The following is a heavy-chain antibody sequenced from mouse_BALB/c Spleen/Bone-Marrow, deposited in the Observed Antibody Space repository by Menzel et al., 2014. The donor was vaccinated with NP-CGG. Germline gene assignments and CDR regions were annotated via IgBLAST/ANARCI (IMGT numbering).Heavy chain of an antibody. Sequence: VQLQQSGAELVKPGASVKLSCKASGYTFTSYYMYWVKQRPGQGLEWIVGINPSNGGTNFNEKFKSKATLTVDKSSSTADMQLSSLTSEDSAVYYCTRGLRAWFAYWGQGTLVTVSA. V-gene: IGHV1S81*02. CDR3: TRGLRAWFAY. CDR2: INPSNGGT. CDR1: GYTFTSYY. D-gene: IGHD3-1*01. J-gene: IGHJ3*01.